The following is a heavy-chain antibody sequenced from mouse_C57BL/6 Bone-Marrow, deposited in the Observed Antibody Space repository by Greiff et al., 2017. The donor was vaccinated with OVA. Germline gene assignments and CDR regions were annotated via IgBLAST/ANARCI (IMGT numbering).Heavy chain of an antibody. CDR1: GFSFNTYA. V-gene: IGHV10-1*01. Sequence: EVKLMESGGGLVQPKGSLKLSCAASGFSFNTYAMNWVRQAPGKGLEWVARIRSKSNNYATYYADSVKDRFTISRDDSESMLYLQMNNLKTEDTAMYYCVRRGFYYYGSSLYYFDYWGQGTTLTVSS. CDR2: IRSKSNNYAT. CDR3: VRRGFYYYGSSLYYFDY. D-gene: IGHD1-1*01. J-gene: IGHJ2*01.